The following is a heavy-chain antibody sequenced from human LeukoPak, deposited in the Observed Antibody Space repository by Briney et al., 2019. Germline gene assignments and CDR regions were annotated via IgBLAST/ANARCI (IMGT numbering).Heavy chain of an antibody. D-gene: IGHD3/OR15-3a*01. CDR3: ARGVGWTINV. CDR1: GFNFGNYW. V-gene: IGHV3-7*05. CDR2: MNQDGSEK. J-gene: IGHJ4*02. Sequence: GGSLRLSCAASGFNFGNYWMHWVRQAPGRGLECVANMNQDGSEKHYEDSVKGRFTISRDNAKQSLYLQMNSLRVEDTAVYYCARGVGWTINVWGQGTLVTVSS.